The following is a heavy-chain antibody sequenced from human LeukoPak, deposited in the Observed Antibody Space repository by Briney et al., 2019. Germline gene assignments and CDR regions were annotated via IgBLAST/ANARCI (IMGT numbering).Heavy chain of an antibody. D-gene: IGHD6-13*01. V-gene: IGHV3-74*01. CDR3: ARDRSISAAGDTY. Sequence: GGSLRLSCAASEFTFSDYWMHWVRQAPGKGLVWVSRVNRDGSSTSYADSVKGRFTISRDNAKNTLSLQMNSLRAEDTAVYYCARDRSISAAGDTYWGQGTLVTVSS. J-gene: IGHJ4*02. CDR2: VNRDGSST. CDR1: EFTFSDYW.